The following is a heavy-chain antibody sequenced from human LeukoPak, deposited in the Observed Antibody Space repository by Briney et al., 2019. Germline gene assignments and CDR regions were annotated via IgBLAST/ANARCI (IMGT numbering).Heavy chain of an antibody. CDR1: GFTFSSYG. Sequence: GGSLRLSCAASGFTFSSYGMHWVRQAPGKGLEWVAFIRYDGSNKYYADSVKGRFTISRDNSENTLYLQMNSLRAEDTAVYYCAKDISGYGDYFDYWGQGTLVTVSS. D-gene: IGHD5-12*01. CDR3: AKDISGYGDYFDY. J-gene: IGHJ4*02. CDR2: IRYDGSNK. V-gene: IGHV3-30*02.